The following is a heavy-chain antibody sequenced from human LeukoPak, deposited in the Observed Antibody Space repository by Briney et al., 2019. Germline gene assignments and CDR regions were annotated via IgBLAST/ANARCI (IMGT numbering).Heavy chain of an antibody. J-gene: IGHJ4*02. D-gene: IGHD6-19*01. CDR2: ISWNSGSI. V-gene: IGHV3-9*03. CDR3: AKSLSIAVAGYPDY. CDR1: GFTFDDYA. Sequence: PGGSLRLSCAASGFTFDDYAMHWVRQAPGKGLEWVSGISWNSGSIGCADSVKGRFTISRDNAKNSLYLQMNSLRAEDMALYYCAKSLSIAVAGYPDYWGQGTLVTVSS.